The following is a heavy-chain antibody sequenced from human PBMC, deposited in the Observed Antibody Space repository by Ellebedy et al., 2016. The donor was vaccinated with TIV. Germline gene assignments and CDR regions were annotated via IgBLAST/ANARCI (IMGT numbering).Heavy chain of an antibody. D-gene: IGHD3-22*01. CDR3: ARLLYYYDSSGYQQIDY. V-gene: IGHV5-51*01. CDR1: GYSFTSYW. CDR2: IYPGDSDT. J-gene: IGHJ4*02. Sequence: GESLKISCKGSGYSFTSYWIGWVRQMPGKGLEWMGIIYPGDSDTRYSPSFQGQVTISADKSISTAYLQWSSLKASDTAMYYCARLLYYYDSSGYQQIDYWGQGTLVTVSS.